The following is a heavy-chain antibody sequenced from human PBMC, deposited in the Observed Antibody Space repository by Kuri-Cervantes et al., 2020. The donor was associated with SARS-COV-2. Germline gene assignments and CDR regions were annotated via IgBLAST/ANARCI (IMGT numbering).Heavy chain of an antibody. CDR3: ARVADLDDIVVVRVVSNYYYGMDV. CDR1: GYTFTSYA. CDR2: INTNTGNP. V-gene: IGHV7-4-1*02. J-gene: IGHJ6*02. D-gene: IGHD2-2*01. Sequence: ASVKVTCKASGYTFTSYALNWVRQAPGQGLEWMGWINTNTGNPTYAQGFTGGFVSSLDTSVSTAYMQISSLKAEDTAVYYCARVADLDDIVVVRVVSNYYYGMDVWGQGTTVTVSS.